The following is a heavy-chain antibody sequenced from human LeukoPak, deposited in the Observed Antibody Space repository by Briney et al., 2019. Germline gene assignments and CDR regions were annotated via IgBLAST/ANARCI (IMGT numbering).Heavy chain of an antibody. V-gene: IGHV4-59*01. Sequence: SETLSLTCTVSGGSISSYYWSWIRQPPGKGLEWIGYIYYSGSTNYNPSLKSRVTISVDTSKNQFSLKLSSVTAADTAVYYCARAVYSYGYFLGTDVWGQGTTVTVSS. CDR1: GGSISSYY. D-gene: IGHD5-18*01. CDR3: ARAVYSYGYFLGTDV. J-gene: IGHJ6*02. CDR2: IYYSGST.